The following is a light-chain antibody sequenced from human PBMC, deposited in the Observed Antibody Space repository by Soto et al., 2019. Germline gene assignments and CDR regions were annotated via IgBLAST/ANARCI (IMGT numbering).Light chain of an antibody. Sequence: EIVMIPSPATPSVSTGERATLSCRASQSVSSNLAWYQQKPGQAPRLLIYGASNRATGIPARFSGSGSGTEFTLTISSLQSEDFAVYHCQQYDKWPQTFGQGTKVDIK. CDR1: QSVSSN. V-gene: IGKV3D-15*01. J-gene: IGKJ1*01. CDR3: QQYDKWPQT. CDR2: GAS.